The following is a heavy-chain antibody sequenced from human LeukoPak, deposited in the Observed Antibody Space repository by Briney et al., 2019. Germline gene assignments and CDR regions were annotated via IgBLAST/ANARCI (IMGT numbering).Heavy chain of an antibody. CDR1: DGSFSDYY. D-gene: IGHD6-13*01. J-gene: IGHJ5*02. CDR2: INYSGRT. V-gene: IGHV4-34*01. CDR3: AREGIAAAGRYNWFDP. Sequence: SETLSLTCAVFDGSFSDYYWSWVRQPPGKGLEWIGEINYSGRTNYYPSLKSRVTISVDTSKNQFSLKLSSVTAADTAVYYCAREGIAAAGRYNWFDPWGQGTLVTVSS.